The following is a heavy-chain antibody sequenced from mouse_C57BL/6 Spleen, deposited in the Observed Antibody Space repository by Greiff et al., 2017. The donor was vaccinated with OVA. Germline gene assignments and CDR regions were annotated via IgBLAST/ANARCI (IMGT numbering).Heavy chain of an antibody. D-gene: IGHD1-1*01. CDR2: ISYDGSN. CDR1: GYSITSGYY. J-gene: IGHJ2*01. CDR3: AIITTVVPYYFDY. V-gene: IGHV3-6*01. Sequence: EVKVEESGPGLVKPSQSLSLTCSVTGYSITSGYYWNWIRQFPGNKLEWMGYISYDGSNNYNPSLKNRISITRDTSKNQFFLKLNSVTTEDTATYYCAIITTVVPYYFDYWGQGTTLTVSS.